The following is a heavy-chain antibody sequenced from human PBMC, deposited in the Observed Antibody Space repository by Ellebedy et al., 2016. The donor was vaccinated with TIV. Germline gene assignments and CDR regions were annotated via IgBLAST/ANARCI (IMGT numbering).Heavy chain of an antibody. CDR1: AFTFSSSW. CDR2: INQDGSDE. D-gene: IGHD3-10*01. Sequence: PGGSLRLSCAASAFTFSSSWMTWVRQAPGKGLEWVANINQDGSDEYYVDSVKGRFTISRDNAKNSLYLQMNSLRAEDTAVYYCARDSGSYSNDFDYWGQGTLVTVSS. V-gene: IGHV3-7*01. J-gene: IGHJ4*02. CDR3: ARDSGSYSNDFDY.